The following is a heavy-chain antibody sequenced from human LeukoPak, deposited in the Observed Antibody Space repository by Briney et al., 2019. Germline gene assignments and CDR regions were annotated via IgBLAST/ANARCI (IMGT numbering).Heavy chain of an antibody. CDR2: IIPIFGTA. J-gene: IGHJ6*03. D-gene: IGHD6-6*01. CDR3: ARGEAARGYYYYYMDV. Sequence: SVKVSCKASGGTFSSYAISWVRQAPGQGLEWMGGIIPIFGTANYAQKFQGRVTITADESTSTAYMELSSLRSEDTAVNYCARGEAARGYYYYYMDVWGKGTTVTVSS. V-gene: IGHV1-69*13. CDR1: GGTFSSYA.